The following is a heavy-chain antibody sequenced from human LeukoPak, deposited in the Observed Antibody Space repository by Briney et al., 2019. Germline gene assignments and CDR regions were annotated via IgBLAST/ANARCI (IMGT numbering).Heavy chain of an antibody. J-gene: IGHJ4*02. CDR2: INPNSGGT. V-gene: IGHV1-2*02. CDR3: ARDPYYGLDY. CDR1: GYTFSSYG. D-gene: IGHD3-10*01. Sequence: ASVKVSCKASGYTFSSYGISWVRQAPGQGLEWMGWINPNSGGTNYAQKFQGRVTMTRDTSISTAYMELSRLRSDDTAVYYCARDPYYGLDYWGQGTLVTVSS.